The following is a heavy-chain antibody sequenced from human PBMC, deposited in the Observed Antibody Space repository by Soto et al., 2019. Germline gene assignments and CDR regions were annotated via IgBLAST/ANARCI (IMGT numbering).Heavy chain of an antibody. CDR3: AKDIGAGVGATTGEYYYYGMDV. CDR1: GFTFDDYA. Sequence: EVQLVESGGGLVQPGRSLRLSCAASGFTFDDYAMHWVRQAPGKGLEWVTGISWNSGSIGYADSVKGRFTISRDNAKNSLYLQMNSLRAEDTALYYCAKDIGAGVGATTGEYYYYGMDVWGQGTTVTVSS. J-gene: IGHJ6*02. CDR2: ISWNSGSI. D-gene: IGHD1-26*01. V-gene: IGHV3-9*01.